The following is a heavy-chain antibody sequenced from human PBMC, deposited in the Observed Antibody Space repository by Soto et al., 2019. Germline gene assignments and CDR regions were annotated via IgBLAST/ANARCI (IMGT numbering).Heavy chain of an antibody. V-gene: IGHV1-18*01. D-gene: IGHD6-13*01. CDR2: ISANSGNT. J-gene: IGHJ3*01. CDR1: GYTFTSYD. Sequence: ASVKVSCKASGYTFTSYDINRVRQAPGQGLEWMGWISANSGNTNYAQKLQGRVTMTTDTSTSTAYMELRSLRSDDTAVYYCARVPGNSSSPQGLWGQGTMVTVSS. CDR3: ARVPGNSSSPQGL.